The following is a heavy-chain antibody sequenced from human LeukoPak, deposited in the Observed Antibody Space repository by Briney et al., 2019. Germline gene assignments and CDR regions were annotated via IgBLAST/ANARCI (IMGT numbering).Heavy chain of an antibody. CDR2: IRYDGSNK. Sequence: SGGSLRLSCAASGFTFSSYGMHWVRQAPGKGLEWVAFIRYDGSNKYYADSVKGRFSISRDNSKNTLYLQMNSLRAEDTAVYYCANGIAGGTGAFGYWGQGTLVTVSS. CDR3: ANGIAGGTGAFGY. D-gene: IGHD6-13*01. J-gene: IGHJ4*02. V-gene: IGHV3-30*02. CDR1: GFTFSSYG.